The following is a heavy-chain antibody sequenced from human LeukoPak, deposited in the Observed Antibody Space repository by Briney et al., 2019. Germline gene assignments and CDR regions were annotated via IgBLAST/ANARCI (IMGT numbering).Heavy chain of an antibody. CDR1: GFTFSSYG. Sequence: GGSLRLSCAASGFTFSSYGMHWVRQAPGKGLEWVAVISYDGSNKYYADSVKGRFTISRDNSKNTLYLQMNSLRAEDTAVYYCAKDLYDFWSGYGSNFDYWAREPWSPSPQ. CDR2: ISYDGSNK. CDR3: AKDLYDFWSGYGSNFDY. V-gene: IGHV3-30*18. J-gene: IGHJ4*02. D-gene: IGHD3-3*01.